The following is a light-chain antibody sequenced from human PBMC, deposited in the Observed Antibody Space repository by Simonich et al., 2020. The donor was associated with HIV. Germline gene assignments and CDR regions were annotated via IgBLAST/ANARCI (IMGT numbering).Light chain of an antibody. Sequence: EIVMTQSPATLSVSPGERATHSCRARQSVSSNLAWYQQKPGQAPRLLIDGASTWATGIPGRFSGSGSGTEFTLTISSLQSEDVAVYYCQQYNRWPPWTFGQGTKVEIK. CDR1: QSVSSN. CDR2: GAS. CDR3: QQYNRWPPWT. V-gene: IGKV3D-15*01. J-gene: IGKJ1*01.